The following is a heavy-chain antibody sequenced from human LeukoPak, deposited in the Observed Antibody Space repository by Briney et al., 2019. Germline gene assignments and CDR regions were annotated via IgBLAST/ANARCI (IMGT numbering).Heavy chain of an antibody. Sequence: GRSLRLSCAASGFTFSSYGMHWVRQAPGKGLEWVAVISYDGINKYYADSVKGRFTISRDNAKNSLYLQMNSLRAEDTAVYYCARFDYADYLAFDYWGQGTLVTVSS. J-gene: IGHJ4*02. CDR2: ISYDGINK. D-gene: IGHD4-17*01. CDR1: GFTFSSYG. CDR3: ARFDYADYLAFDY. V-gene: IGHV3-30*03.